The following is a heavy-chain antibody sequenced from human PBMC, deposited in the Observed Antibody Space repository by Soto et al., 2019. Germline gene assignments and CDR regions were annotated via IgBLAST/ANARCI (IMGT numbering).Heavy chain of an antibody. CDR3: ARVRGGGSEYFFDY. D-gene: IGHD2-15*01. Sequence: ASVKVSCKASGYTFTRYNVHWVRQAPGQGLEWMTIINPSGGTTYYVQKFEGRVTLTTDTSTSTVYMELSSLRSDDTAVYYCARVRGGGSEYFFDYWGQGTLVTVSS. J-gene: IGHJ4*02. CDR2: INPSGGTT. V-gene: IGHV1-46*01. CDR1: GYTFTRYN.